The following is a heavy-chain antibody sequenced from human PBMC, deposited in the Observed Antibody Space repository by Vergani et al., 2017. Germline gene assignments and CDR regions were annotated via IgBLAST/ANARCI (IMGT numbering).Heavy chain of an antibody. D-gene: IGHD1-20*01. J-gene: IGHJ6*03. CDR1: GFTFSDYR. V-gene: IGHV3-21*01. CDR2: ISSISTHI. Sequence: VNLVGSGGGVVQPGRSLRLSCATYGFTFSDYRMNWVRQAPGKGLEWVSYISSISTHIYYADSVKGRFTISRANAENSLYLQMSNLRAEDTAVYYCARSGITGTIRDYYYYMDVWGKGTSVTVSS. CDR3: ARSGITGTIRDYYYYMDV.